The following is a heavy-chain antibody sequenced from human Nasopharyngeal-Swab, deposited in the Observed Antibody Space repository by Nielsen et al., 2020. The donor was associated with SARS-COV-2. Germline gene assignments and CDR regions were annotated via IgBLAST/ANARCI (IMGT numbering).Heavy chain of an antibody. CDR1: DGSISSGSYY. J-gene: IGHJ4*02. Sequence: SETLSLTCTVSDGSISSGSYYWSWMRQPAGKGLEWIGRIYTSGSTNYNPSLKSRVTISVDTSKNQFSLKLSSVTAADTAVYYCARSGGGYFDYWGQGTLVTVSS. V-gene: IGHV4-61*02. CDR3: ARSGGGYFDY. D-gene: IGHD3-16*01. CDR2: IYTSGST.